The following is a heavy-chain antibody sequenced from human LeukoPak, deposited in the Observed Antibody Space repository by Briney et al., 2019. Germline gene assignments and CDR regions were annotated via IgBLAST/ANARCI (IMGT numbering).Heavy chain of an antibody. CDR2: MNPNSGNT. V-gene: IGHV1-8*01. D-gene: IGHD2-2*01. J-gene: IGHJ4*02. CDR3: AVYCSNTSCSQRDFDY. CDR1: GYTFTSYD. Sequence: GASVKVSCKASGYTFTSYDINWVRQATGQGLEWMGWMNPNSGNTGYAQKFQGRVTMTRNTSISTAYMELSSLRSEVTAVYYCAVYCSNTSCSQRDFDYWGQGTLVTVSS.